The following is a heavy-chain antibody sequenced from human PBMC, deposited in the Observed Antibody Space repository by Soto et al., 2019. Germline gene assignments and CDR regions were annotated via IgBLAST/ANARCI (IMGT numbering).Heavy chain of an antibody. CDR3: ATVPYGSGSFDY. Sequence: ASVKVSCKVSGYTLTELSMHWVRQAPGKGLEWMGGFDPEDGETIYAQKFQGRVTMTEDTSADTAYMELSSLRSEDTAVYYCATVPYGSGSFDYWGQGTLVTVSS. CDR1: GYTLTELS. J-gene: IGHJ4*02. D-gene: IGHD3-10*01. CDR2: FDPEDGET. V-gene: IGHV1-24*01.